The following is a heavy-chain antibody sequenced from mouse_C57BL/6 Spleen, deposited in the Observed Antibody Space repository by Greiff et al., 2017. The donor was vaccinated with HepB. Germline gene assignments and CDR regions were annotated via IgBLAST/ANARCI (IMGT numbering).Heavy chain of an antibody. CDR1: GFTFSDYG. CDR3: AREGGRSPMDY. Sequence: DVKLVESGGGLVKPGGSLKLSCAASGFTFSDYGMHWVRQAPEKGLEWVAYISSGSSTIYYADTVKGRFTISRDNAKNTLFLQMTSLRSEDTAMYYCAREGGRSPMDYWGQGTSVTVSS. J-gene: IGHJ4*01. V-gene: IGHV5-17*01. CDR2: ISSGSSTI. D-gene: IGHD1-1*01.